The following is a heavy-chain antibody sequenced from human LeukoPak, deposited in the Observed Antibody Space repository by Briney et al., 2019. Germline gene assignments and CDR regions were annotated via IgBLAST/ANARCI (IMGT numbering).Heavy chain of an antibody. Sequence: PSETLSLTCAVYGGSFSGYYWSWIRQPPGRGLEWIGEINHSGSTNYNPSLKSRVTISVDTSKNQFSLKLSSVTAADTAVYYCARGGSGWYGGPLDPWGQGTLVTVSS. CDR2: INHSGST. V-gene: IGHV4-34*01. J-gene: IGHJ5*02. D-gene: IGHD6-19*01. CDR3: ARGGSGWYGGPLDP. CDR1: GGSFSGYY.